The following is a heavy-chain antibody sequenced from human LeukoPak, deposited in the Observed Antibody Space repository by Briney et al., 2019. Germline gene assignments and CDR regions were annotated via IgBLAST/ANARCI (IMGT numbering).Heavy chain of an antibody. CDR1: GYTFTGYY. J-gene: IGHJ5*02. V-gene: IGHV1-2*02. CDR3: ARGDCSTISCPFDP. Sequence: ASVKVSCKASGYTFTGYYIHWVRQAPGQGREWMGWISPNSGGTKDAQNFQGRVTMTRDTSISTAYMELNRLRSDDTAVYYCARGDCSTISCPFDPWGQGTLVTVSS. D-gene: IGHD2-2*01. CDR2: ISPNSGGT.